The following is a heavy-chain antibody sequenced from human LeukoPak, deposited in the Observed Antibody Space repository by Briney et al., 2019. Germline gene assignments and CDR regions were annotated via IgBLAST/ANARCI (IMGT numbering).Heavy chain of an antibody. CDR3: ARGQRRSTPIHGPFDY. D-gene: IGHD1-1*01. V-gene: IGHV1-69*13. Sequence: GASVKVSCKASGGTFSSYAISWVRQAPGQGLEWMGGIIPIFGTANYAQKFQGRVTITADESTSTAYMELSSLRSEDTAVYYCARGQRRSTPIHGPFDYWGQGTLVTVSS. CDR2: IIPIFGTA. CDR1: GGTFSSYA. J-gene: IGHJ4*02.